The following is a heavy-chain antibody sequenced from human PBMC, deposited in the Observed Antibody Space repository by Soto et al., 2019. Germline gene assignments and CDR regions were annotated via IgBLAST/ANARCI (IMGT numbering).Heavy chain of an antibody. CDR2: INHSGST. CDR1: GGSFSGYY. CDR3: ARGSYYYDSSGYYYVY. J-gene: IGHJ4*02. V-gene: IGHV4-34*01. D-gene: IGHD3-22*01. Sequence: SETLSLPCAVYGGSFSGYYWRWIRQPPGQGLEWIGGINHSGSTNYNPSLKSRVTISVDTSKNQFSLKRSSVTAADTAVYYCARGSYYYDSSGYYYVYWGQGTLVTVSS.